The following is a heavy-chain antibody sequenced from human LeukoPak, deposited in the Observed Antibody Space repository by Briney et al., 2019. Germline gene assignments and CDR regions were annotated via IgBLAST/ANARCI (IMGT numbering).Heavy chain of an antibody. D-gene: IGHD2/OR15-2a*01. V-gene: IGHV3-11*04. CDR1: GFTFSDFH. CDR3: GSFGVIWEIDY. J-gene: IGHJ4*02. CDR2: ISGSGYAI. Sequence: GGSLRLSCTASGFTFSDFHMSWIRQAPGKGLEWVSHISGSGYAIYHPGSVKGRFTISRDNAKNSLYLQMNSLRAEDTAVYYCGSFGVIWEIDYWGQGTLVTVSS.